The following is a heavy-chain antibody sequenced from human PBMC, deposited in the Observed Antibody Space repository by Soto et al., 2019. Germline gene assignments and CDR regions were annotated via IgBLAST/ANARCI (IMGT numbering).Heavy chain of an antibody. Sequence: PSETLSLTCTVSGGSISSGGYYWSWIRQHPGKGLEWIGYIYYSGTTYYNPSLKSRVTISVDTSKNQFSLKLNSVTAADTAMYYCAASHGSGYRALDYWGQGALVTVSS. CDR2: IYYSGTT. CDR1: GGSISSGGYY. CDR3: AASHGSGYRALDY. D-gene: IGHD3-10*01. V-gene: IGHV4-31*03. J-gene: IGHJ4*02.